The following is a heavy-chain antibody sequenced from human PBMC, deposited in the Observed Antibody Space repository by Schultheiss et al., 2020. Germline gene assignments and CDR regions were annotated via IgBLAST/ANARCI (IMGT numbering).Heavy chain of an antibody. Sequence: SQTLSLTCAISGDSVSSNSAAWNWIRQSPSRGLEWLGRTYYRSKWYNDYAVSVKSRITINPDTSKNQFSLQLNSVTPEDTAVYYCARDRSVLRYFDWALDGMDVWGQGTTVTVSS. J-gene: IGHJ6*02. CDR2: TYYRSKWYN. CDR1: GDSVSSNSAA. V-gene: IGHV6-1*01. D-gene: IGHD3-9*01. CDR3: ARDRSVLRYFDWALDGMDV.